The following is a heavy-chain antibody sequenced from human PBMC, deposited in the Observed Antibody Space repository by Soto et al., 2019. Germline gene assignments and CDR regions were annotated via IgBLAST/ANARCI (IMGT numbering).Heavy chain of an antibody. V-gene: IGHV3-73*01. CDR3: AKDWGNYYYGSGTDAFDI. Sequence: GGSLRLSCAASGFTLSGSAVHWVRQASGKGLEWVGRIRSKSNNYAAEYAASVKGRFTISRDNSKNTLYLQMNSLRAEDTAVYYCAKDWGNYYYGSGTDAFDIWGQGTMVTVSS. D-gene: IGHD3-10*01. CDR1: GFTLSGSA. CDR2: IRSKSNNYAA. J-gene: IGHJ3*02.